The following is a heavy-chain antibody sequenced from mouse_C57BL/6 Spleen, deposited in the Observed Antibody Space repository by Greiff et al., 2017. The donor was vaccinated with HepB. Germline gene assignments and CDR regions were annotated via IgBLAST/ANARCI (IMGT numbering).Heavy chain of an antibody. D-gene: IGHD2-5*01. CDR3: ARRNGDSNPFDY. Sequence: VQLQQSGPELVKPGASVKISCKASGYSFTSYYIHWVKQRPGQGLEWIGWLYPRSGNTKYNEKFKGKATLTADTSSSTAYMQLSSLTSEDSAVYYCARRNGDSNPFDYWGQGTTRTVSS. CDR2: LYPRSGNT. CDR1: GYSFTSYY. V-gene: IGHV1-66*01. J-gene: IGHJ2*01.